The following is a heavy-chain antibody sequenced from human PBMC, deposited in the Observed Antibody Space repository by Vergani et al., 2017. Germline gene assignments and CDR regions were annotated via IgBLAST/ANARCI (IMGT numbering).Heavy chain of an antibody. CDR1: GGSISSYY. Sequence: QVQLQESGPGLVKPSETLSLTCTVSGGSISSYYWSWIRQPPGKGLEWIGYIYYSGSTNYNPSLKSRVTISVDTSKNQFSLKLSSVTAADTPVYYCARAVWMVRGVIPGAFDIWGQETMVTVSS. CDR2: IYYSGST. D-gene: IGHD3-10*01. J-gene: IGHJ3*02. V-gene: IGHV4-59*01. CDR3: ARAVWMVRGVIPGAFDI.